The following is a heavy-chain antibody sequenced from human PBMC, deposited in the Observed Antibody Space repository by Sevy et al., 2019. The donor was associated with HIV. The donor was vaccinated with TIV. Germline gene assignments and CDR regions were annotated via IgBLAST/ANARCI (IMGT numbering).Heavy chain of an antibody. V-gene: IGHV1-24*01. CDR1: GYTLTDFS. Sequence: ASVKVSCKLSGYTLTDFSMHWVRQAPGKGLEWVATFDPEDGRTIYAQKFQGRVTMTEDTSTDTAYMELNSLRSDATAVYYCATTKDYYDSSGYPFDYWGQGTQVPVSS. CDR3: ATTKDYYDSSGYPFDY. D-gene: IGHD3-22*01. J-gene: IGHJ4*02. CDR2: FDPEDGRT.